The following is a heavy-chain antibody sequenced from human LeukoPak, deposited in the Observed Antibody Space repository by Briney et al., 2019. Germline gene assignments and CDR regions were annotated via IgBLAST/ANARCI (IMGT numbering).Heavy chain of an antibody. J-gene: IGHJ1*01. Sequence: SEPLSLTCTVSGGSISSYYWNWIRQPPGKGLEWIGYIYYSGSTNYNPSLKSRVTISVDRSKNQFSLKLSSVTAADTAVYYCARSRGVLDYFHHWGQGTLVTVSS. V-gene: IGHV4-59*01. CDR2: IYYSGST. CDR3: ARSRGVLDYFHH. D-gene: IGHD3-3*01. CDR1: GGSISSYY.